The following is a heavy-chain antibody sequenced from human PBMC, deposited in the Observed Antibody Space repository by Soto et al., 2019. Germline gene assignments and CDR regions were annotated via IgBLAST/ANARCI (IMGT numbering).Heavy chain of an antibody. Sequence: SETLSLTCTVSGGSISSYYWSWIRQPPGKGLEWIGYIYYSGSTNYNPSLKGRFTISRDNAKNSLYLQMNSLRAEDTAVYFCARDPSYYGSGSYYYFDYWGQGALVTVSS. V-gene: IGHV4-59*12. D-gene: IGHD3-10*01. CDR3: ARDPSYYGSGSYYYFDY. CDR1: GGSISSYY. CDR2: IYYSGST. J-gene: IGHJ4*02.